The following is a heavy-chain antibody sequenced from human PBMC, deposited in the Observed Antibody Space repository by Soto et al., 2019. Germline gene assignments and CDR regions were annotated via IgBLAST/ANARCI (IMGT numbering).Heavy chain of an antibody. D-gene: IGHD3-22*01. CDR3: ASMIVVVGAFDI. CDR1: GGTFSSYA. CDR2: IIPIFGTA. Sequence: ASVKVSCKASGGTFSSYAISWVRQAPGQGLEWMGGIIPIFGTANYAQKFQGRVTITADKSTSTAYMELSSLRSEDTAVYYCASMIVVVGAFDIWGQGTMVTVSS. J-gene: IGHJ3*02. V-gene: IGHV1-69*06.